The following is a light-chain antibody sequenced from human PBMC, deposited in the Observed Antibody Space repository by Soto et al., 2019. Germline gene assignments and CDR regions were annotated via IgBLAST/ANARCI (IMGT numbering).Light chain of an antibody. Sequence: EIVMTQSPATLSVSPGERSTLSCRASQSVSSNLALYQQKPGQPPRLLIYGAFNRAAGIPARFSGSGSGTDFTLTIRSLEPEDFAVYYCQQYGSSPQTFGQGTKVDIK. CDR3: QQYGSSPQT. CDR1: QSVSSN. CDR2: GAF. V-gene: IGKV3D-15*01. J-gene: IGKJ1*01.